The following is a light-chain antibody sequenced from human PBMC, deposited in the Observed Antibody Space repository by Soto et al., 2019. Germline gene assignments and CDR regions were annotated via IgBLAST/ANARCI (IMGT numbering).Light chain of an antibody. CDR3: QHYNNCRLT. Sequence: EIVVTQSPATLSLSPGQRATLSCRTSQNINNKLVWYQQKPGQAPRLLIYGSSTRATGIPARFSGSGSGTEFTLTISSLQSEDFAVYSCQHYNNCRLTFGGGTKVEVK. J-gene: IGKJ4*01. CDR1: QNINNK. V-gene: IGKV3-15*01. CDR2: GSS.